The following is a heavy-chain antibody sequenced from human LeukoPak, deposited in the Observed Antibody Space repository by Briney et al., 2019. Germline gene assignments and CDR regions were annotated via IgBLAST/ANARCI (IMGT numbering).Heavy chain of an antibody. CDR1: GFSFTNYW. Sequence: GGSLRLSCAASGFSFTNYWMSWVRQAPGMGLEWVAIINQDGSERYYVDFVKGRFTVSRDSAKNSLYLQMNSLRVEDTAVYYCARDKITGASTNDYWGQGTLVTVSS. CDR2: INQDGSER. CDR3: ARDKITGASTNDY. J-gene: IGHJ4*02. D-gene: IGHD1-14*01. V-gene: IGHV3-7*01.